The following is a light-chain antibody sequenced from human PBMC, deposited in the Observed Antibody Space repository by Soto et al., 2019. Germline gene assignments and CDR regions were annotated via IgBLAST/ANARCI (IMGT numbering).Light chain of an antibody. CDR3: QQYNSFSS. V-gene: IGKV1-5*03. CDR2: KAS. J-gene: IGKJ2*03. Sequence: DIQMTQTPSILSASVGDRVTITCRASQTISNLLAWYQQKPGKAPQLLIQKASSLESGVPSRFSGSGSGTEFTLIISSLQPDDFATYYCQQYNSFSSFGQGTKLEIK. CDR1: QTISNL.